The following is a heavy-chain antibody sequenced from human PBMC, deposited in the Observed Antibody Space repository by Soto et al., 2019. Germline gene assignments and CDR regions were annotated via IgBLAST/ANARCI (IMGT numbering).Heavy chain of an antibody. D-gene: IGHD3-10*01. Sequence: QVQLVAAGGGVVQPGRSLRLSCAASGFTFRRYGMHWVRQAPGKGLEWVAVIWYDGSNKYYADSVKGRFTIFRDNSKNTLYLQRNSLGAEDTDVYYCAREGRYYGSVDFDLWGQGTLVTVSS. V-gene: IGHV3-33*01. CDR1: GFTFRRYG. CDR3: AREGRYYGSVDFDL. J-gene: IGHJ5*02. CDR2: IWYDGSNK.